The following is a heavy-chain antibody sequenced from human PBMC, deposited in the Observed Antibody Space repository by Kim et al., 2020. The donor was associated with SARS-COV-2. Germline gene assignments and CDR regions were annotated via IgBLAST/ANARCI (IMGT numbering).Heavy chain of an antibody. D-gene: IGHD6-13*01. CDR3: ARGRNSSSWYYYYYYGMAV. V-gene: IGHV4-61*02. J-gene: IGHJ6*02. CDR2: IYTSGST. CDR1: GGSISSGSYY. Sequence: SETLSLTCTVSGGSISSGSYYWSWIRQPAGKGLEWIGRIYTSGSTNYNPSLKSRVTISVDTSKNQFSLKLSSVTAADTAVYYCARGRNSSSWYYYYYYGMAVWGQGTTVTVSS.